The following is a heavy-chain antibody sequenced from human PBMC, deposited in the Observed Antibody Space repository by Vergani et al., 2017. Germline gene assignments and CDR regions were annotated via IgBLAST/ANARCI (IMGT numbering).Heavy chain of an antibody. CDR1: GFIFSNAW. CDR2: IKSKADGGTI. V-gene: IGHV3-15*01. CDR3: ARAAIVGGNIPNPLYY. D-gene: IGHD3-10*01. J-gene: IGHJ4*02. Sequence: EVQLVESGGDLVKPGGSLRLSCAASGFIFSNAWMSWVRQAPGKGLEWVGRIKSKADGGTIDYAAPVKDRFTISRDDSKNMLYLQMNSLSAEDTAVYYCARAAIVGGNIPNPLYYWGQGTLVTVSS.